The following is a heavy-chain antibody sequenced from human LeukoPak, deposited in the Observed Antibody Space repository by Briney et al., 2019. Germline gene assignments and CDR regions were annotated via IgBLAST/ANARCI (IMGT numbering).Heavy chain of an antibody. J-gene: IGHJ6*02. CDR1: GFTFRSYA. CDR3: ARMGYDILTGLGAYGMDV. CDR2: ISNSGSST. D-gene: IGHD3-9*01. V-gene: IGHV3-23*01. Sequence: GGSLRLSCAASGFTFRSYAMSWVRQAPGKGLEWVSVISNSGSSTYYADSVKGRFTISRDNAKNSLYLQMNSLRAEDTAVYYCARMGYDILTGLGAYGMDVWGRGTTVTVSS.